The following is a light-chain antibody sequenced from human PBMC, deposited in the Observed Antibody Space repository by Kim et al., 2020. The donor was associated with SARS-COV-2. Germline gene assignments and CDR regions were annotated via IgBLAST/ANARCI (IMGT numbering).Light chain of an antibody. CDR3: DSWDSSGNHNVV. V-gene: IGLV3-19*02. Sequence: SSELTQDPAVSVALGQTVRITCQGDSLKTYYASWYQQKPGQAPVRVIFGKNNRPSGIPHRFSGSNSGNTASLTITGAEAEEEADYYCDSWDSSGNHNVVFGGGTQLTVL. J-gene: IGLJ2*01. CDR1: SLKTYY. CDR2: GKN.